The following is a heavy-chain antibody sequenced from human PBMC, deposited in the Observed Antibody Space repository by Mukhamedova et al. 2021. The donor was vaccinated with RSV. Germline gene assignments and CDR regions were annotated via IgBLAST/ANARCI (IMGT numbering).Heavy chain of an antibody. CDR3: ARDSPTPYYYGSGSYAY. Sequence: GGSNKYYADSVKGRFTISRDNSKNTLYLQMNSLRAEDTAVYYCARDSPTPYYYGSGSYAYRGQGTLVTVSS. D-gene: IGHD3-10*01. CDR2: GGSNK. V-gene: IGHV3-30*01. J-gene: IGHJ4*02.